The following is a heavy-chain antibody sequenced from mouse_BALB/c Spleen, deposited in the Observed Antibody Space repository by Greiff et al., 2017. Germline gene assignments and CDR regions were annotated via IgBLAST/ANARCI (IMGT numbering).Heavy chain of an antibody. CDR2: IWSGGST. Sequence: VQGVESGPGLVQPSQSLSITCTVSGFSLTSYGVHWVRQSPGKGLEWLGVIWSGGSTDYNAAFISRLSISKDNSKSQVFFKMNSLQANDTAIYYCARNYRYDYYAMDYWGQGTSVTVSS. J-gene: IGHJ4*01. CDR1: GFSLTSYG. CDR3: ARNYRYDYYAMDY. V-gene: IGHV2-2*02. D-gene: IGHD2-14*01.